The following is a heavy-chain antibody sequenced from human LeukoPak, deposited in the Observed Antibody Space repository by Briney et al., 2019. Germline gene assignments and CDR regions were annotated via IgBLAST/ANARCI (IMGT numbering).Heavy chain of an antibody. CDR3: ASQSPSDSSGWYGGPFDI. CDR1: GGTFSNYA. J-gene: IGHJ3*02. Sequence: ASVKVSCKASGGTFSNYAISWVRQAPGQGLEWVGGVIPIFDTTNYAQKFRGRVTITADESTCTAYMELSSLRSEDTAVYYCASQSPSDSSGWYGGPFDIWGQGTMVTVSS. CDR2: VIPIFDTT. V-gene: IGHV1-69*13. D-gene: IGHD6-19*01.